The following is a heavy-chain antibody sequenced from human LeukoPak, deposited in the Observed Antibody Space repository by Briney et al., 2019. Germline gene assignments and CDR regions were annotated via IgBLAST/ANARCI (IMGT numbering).Heavy chain of an antibody. V-gene: IGHV3-23*01. Sequence: GGSLRLSCAASGFTFSSYAINWVRQAPGKGLEWVSGISGSGGSTDYADSVRGRFTISRDNSKNTLYLQMNSLRAEDTAVYYCAAALSYSGGYYDYWGQGTLVTVSS. CDR3: AAALSYSGGYYDY. D-gene: IGHD1-26*01. CDR1: GFTFSSYA. J-gene: IGHJ4*02. CDR2: ISGSGGST.